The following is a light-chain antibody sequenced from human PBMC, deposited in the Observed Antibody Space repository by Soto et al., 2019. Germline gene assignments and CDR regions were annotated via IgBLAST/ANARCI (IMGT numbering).Light chain of an antibody. Sequence: EIVLTQSPATLSLSPGERATLSCRASQSVTSYLVWYQQKPGQAPRLLIYDASNRSTGIPARFTGSGSGTDFTLTISSLEPEDFAVDYCQHRYNWPFTLGQGTRLEIK. J-gene: IGKJ5*01. V-gene: IGKV3-11*01. CDR1: QSVTSY. CDR3: QHRYNWPFT. CDR2: DAS.